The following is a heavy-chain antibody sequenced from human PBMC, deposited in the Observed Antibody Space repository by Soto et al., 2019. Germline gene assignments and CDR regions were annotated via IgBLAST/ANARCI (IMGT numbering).Heavy chain of an antibody. Sequence: EVQLLESGGGLVQPGGSLRLSCAASGFTFSSYAMSWVRQAPGKGLEWVSAISGSGGSTYYADSVKGRFTISRDNSKNPLYLQMNSLRAEDTAVYYCANVADFWSGYYDPYYFDYWGQGTLVTVSS. CDR1: GFTFSSYA. V-gene: IGHV3-23*01. CDR2: ISGSGGST. J-gene: IGHJ4*02. D-gene: IGHD3-3*01. CDR3: ANVADFWSGYYDPYYFDY.